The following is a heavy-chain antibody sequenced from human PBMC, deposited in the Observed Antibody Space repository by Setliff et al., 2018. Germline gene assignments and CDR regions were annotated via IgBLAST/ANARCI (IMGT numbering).Heavy chain of an antibody. V-gene: IGHV1-3*01. CDR3: ATSVSWIQLVLYPQGHPEPFDY. J-gene: IGHJ4*02. Sequence: ASVKVSCKASGYTFTSYAMHWVRQAPGQRLEWMGWINAGNANTKYSQKFQGRVTMTEDTSTDTAYMELSSLRSEDTAVYYCATSVSWIQLVLYPQGHPEPFDYWGQGTLVTVSS. CDR1: GYTFTSYA. CDR2: INAGNANT. D-gene: IGHD5-18*01.